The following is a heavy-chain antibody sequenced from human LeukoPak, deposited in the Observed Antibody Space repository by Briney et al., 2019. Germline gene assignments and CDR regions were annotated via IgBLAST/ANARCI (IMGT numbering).Heavy chain of an antibody. V-gene: IGHV3-53*01. Sequence: QPGGSLRLSCAAPGFTVSSNYMSWVRQAPGKGLEWVSVIYSGGSTYYADSAKGRSTISRDNSKNTLYLQMNSLRAEDTAVYCCARSQGYQLPFDYWGQGTLVTVSS. CDR3: ARSQGYQLPFDY. CDR2: IYSGGST. CDR1: GFTVSSNY. J-gene: IGHJ4*02. D-gene: IGHD2-2*01.